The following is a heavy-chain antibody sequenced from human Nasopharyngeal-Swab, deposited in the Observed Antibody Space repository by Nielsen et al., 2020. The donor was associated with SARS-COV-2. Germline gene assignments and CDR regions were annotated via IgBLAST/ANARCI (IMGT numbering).Heavy chain of an antibody. V-gene: IGHV1-18*01. CDR3: ARDIEEWLVVPSLSFDY. CDR1: GYSFRSYG. Sequence: ASVKVSCKASGYSFRSYGINWVRQAPCQGLEWMGCIIVYNADTNYAQKLQGRVSMTTDTSTSTAYMELRSLRSDDTAVYYCARDIEEWLVVPSLSFDYWGQGTLVTVSS. D-gene: IGHD3-3*01. CDR2: IIVYNADT. J-gene: IGHJ4*02.